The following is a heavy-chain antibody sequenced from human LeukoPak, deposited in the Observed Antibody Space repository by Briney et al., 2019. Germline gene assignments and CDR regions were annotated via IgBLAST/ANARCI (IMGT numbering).Heavy chain of an antibody. Sequence: GGSLRLSCAASGFTFRSYSMNWVRQAPGKGLEWVSYISSSSSTIYYADSVKGRFTISRDNAKNSLYLQMNSLRAEDTAVYYCARGRAVAGPAAFDIWGQGTMVTVSS. CDR2: ISSSSSTI. D-gene: IGHD6-19*01. CDR1: GFTFRSYS. J-gene: IGHJ3*02. V-gene: IGHV3-48*01. CDR3: ARGRAVAGPAAFDI.